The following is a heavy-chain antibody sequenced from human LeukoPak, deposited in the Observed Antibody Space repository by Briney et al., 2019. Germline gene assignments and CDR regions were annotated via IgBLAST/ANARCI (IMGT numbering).Heavy chain of an antibody. Sequence: ASVKVSCKASGYTFTGYYMHWVRQAPGQGLEWMGWINPNSGGTNYAQKFQGRVTMTRDTSISTAYMELSRLRSDDTAAYYCARDFPRGYGSGSYYISSISYYYYYGMDVWGQGTTVTVSS. J-gene: IGHJ6*02. D-gene: IGHD3-10*01. CDR3: ARDFPRGYGSGSYYISSISYYYYYGMDV. CDR1: GYTFTGYY. CDR2: INPNSGGT. V-gene: IGHV1-2*02.